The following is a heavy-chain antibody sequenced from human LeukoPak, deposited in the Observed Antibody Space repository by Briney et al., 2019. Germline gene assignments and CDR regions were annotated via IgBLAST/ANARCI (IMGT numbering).Heavy chain of an antibody. CDR1: GSTFSSYW. CDR3: ARGLLRYFDWLSNPFDY. Sequence: GGSLRLSCAASGSTFSSYWMSWVRQAPGKGLEWVANIKQDGSEKYYVDSVKGRFTISRDNAKNSLYLQMNSLRAEDTAVYYCARGLLRYFDWLSNPFDYWGQGTLVTVSS. V-gene: IGHV3-7*03. CDR2: IKQDGSEK. J-gene: IGHJ4*02. D-gene: IGHD3-9*01.